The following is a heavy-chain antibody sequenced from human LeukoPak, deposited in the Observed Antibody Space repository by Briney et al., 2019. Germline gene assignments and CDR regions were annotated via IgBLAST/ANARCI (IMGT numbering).Heavy chain of an antibody. CDR1: GFTLNTYA. J-gene: IGHJ4*02. V-gene: IGHV3-23*01. CDR3: AKDLLTMIVVVLDY. CDR2: ISSSGDST. D-gene: IGHD3-22*01. Sequence: GGSLRLSCAASGFTLNTYAMSWVRQAPGKGLEWVSAISSSGDSTYYADSVKGRFTISRDNSKNMLYLQMNSLRVEDTAVYYCAKDLLTMIVVVLDYWGQGTLVTVSS.